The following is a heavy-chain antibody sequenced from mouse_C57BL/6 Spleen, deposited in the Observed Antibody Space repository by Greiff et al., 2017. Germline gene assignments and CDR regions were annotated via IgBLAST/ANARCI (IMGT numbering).Heavy chain of an antibody. CDR2: IYPGSGNT. J-gene: IGHJ2*01. CDR1: GYTFTDYY. V-gene: IGHV1-76*01. D-gene: IGHD2-3*01. Sequence: VQLQQSGAELVRPGASVKLSCKASGYTFTDYYINWVKQRPGQGLEWIARIYPGSGNTYYNEKFKGKATLTAEKSSSTAYMQLSSLTSEDSAVYFCARSPDGYSFDYWGQGTTLTVSS. CDR3: ARSPDGYSFDY.